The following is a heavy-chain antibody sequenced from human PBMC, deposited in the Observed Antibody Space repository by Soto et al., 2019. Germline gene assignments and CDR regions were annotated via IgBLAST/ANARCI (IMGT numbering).Heavy chain of an antibody. V-gene: IGHV3-33*01. CDR2: IWYDGSNK. CDR3: ARDLCGGDCYSLTDP. Sequence: QVQLVESGGGVVQPGRSLRLSCAASGFTFSSYGMHWVRQAPGKGLEWVAVIWYDGSNKYYADSVKGRFTISRDNSKKTLYLQMNSLRAEDTAVYYCARDLCGGDCYSLTDPWGQGTLVTVSS. D-gene: IGHD2-21*02. J-gene: IGHJ5*02. CDR1: GFTFSSYG.